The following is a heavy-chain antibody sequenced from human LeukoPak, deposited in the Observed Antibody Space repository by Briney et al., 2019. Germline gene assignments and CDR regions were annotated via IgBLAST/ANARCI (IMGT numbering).Heavy chain of an antibody. J-gene: IGHJ5*02. CDR1: GYTFTSYA. CDR3: ARDMKLVVAARNWFDP. V-gene: IGHV1-3*01. D-gene: IGHD2-15*01. Sequence: ASVKASCKASGYTFTSYAMHWVRQAPGQRLEWMGWINAGNGNTKCSQKFQGRVTITRDTSASTAYMELSSLRSEDTAVYYCARDMKLVVAARNWFDPWGQGTLVTVSS. CDR2: INAGNGNT.